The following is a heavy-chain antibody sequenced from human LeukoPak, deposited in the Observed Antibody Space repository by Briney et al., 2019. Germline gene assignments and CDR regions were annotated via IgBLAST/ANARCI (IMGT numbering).Heavy chain of an antibody. Sequence: PSETLALTCAVYGGSFGGYYWSWVRQPPGKGLEWIGEINHSGGTTYNPSLKGRVTTSVDTSNNQFSLNLYSATAADTAVYYCARRYGDCRGGSCPYFEYWGQGILVTVSS. D-gene: IGHD2-15*01. CDR3: ARRYGDCRGGSCPYFEY. CDR1: GGSFGGYY. CDR2: INHSGGT. J-gene: IGHJ4*02. V-gene: IGHV4-34*01.